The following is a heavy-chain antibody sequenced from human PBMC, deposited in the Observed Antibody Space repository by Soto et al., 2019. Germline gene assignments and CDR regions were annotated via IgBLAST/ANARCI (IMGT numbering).Heavy chain of an antibody. D-gene: IGHD5-12*01. J-gene: IGHJ4*02. CDR1: GYTFTKYG. Sequence: VQLVQSGGEVRKPGASVTVSCRASGYTFTKYGISWVRQAPAQGLEWMGWISADNDNTNYAQTLQGRVTMTTDTSTSTGYMQLRSLRSDDTAVYFCARATSGYDYGLVDFWGQGTLVTVSS. CDR3: ARATSGYDYGLVDF. V-gene: IGHV1-18*01. CDR2: ISADNDNT.